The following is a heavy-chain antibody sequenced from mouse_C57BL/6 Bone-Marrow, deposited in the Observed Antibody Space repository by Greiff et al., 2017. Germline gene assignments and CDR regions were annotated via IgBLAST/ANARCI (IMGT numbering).Heavy chain of an antibody. V-gene: IGHV1-82*01. Sequence: VQLQQSGPELVKPGASVKISCKASGYAFSSSWMNWVKQRPGKGLEWIGRIYPGDGDTNYNGKFKGKATLTADKSYSTAYMQLSSLTSEDSAVYCCAREEITTVVAGNDYWGQGTTLTVSS. CDR2: IYPGDGDT. D-gene: IGHD1-1*01. J-gene: IGHJ2*01. CDR1: GYAFSSSW. CDR3: AREEITTVVAGNDY.